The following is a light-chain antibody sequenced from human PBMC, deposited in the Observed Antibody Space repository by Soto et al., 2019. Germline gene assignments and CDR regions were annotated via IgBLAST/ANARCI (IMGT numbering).Light chain of an antibody. CDR3: QQYNNWPRKT. CDR2: GAS. CDR1: QSVSSN. J-gene: IGKJ2*01. Sequence: EIVMTQSPATLSVSPGERATLSCRASQSVSSNLAWYQQKPGQAPRLLIYGASTRATGIPARFSGSGSGTEFSLTISGLQSEDFAVYYCQQYNNWPRKTFGQGTKLEIK. V-gene: IGKV3-15*01.